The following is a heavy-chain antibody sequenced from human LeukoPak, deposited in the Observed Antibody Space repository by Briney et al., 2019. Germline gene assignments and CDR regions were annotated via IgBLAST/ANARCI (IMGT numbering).Heavy chain of an antibody. CDR2: IRSKPNSYAT. J-gene: IGHJ4*02. V-gene: IGHV3-73*01. CDR1: GFIFSGSA. D-gene: IGHD3-22*01. CDR3: TSTPLDYYDSSGYCYN. Sequence: GGSLKLSCAASGFIFSGSAMHWVRQASGKGLEWVGRIRSKPNSYATAYAASVKGRFTISRDDSKNTAYLQMNSLKTEDTAVYYCTSTPLDYYDSSGYCYNWGQGTLVTVSS.